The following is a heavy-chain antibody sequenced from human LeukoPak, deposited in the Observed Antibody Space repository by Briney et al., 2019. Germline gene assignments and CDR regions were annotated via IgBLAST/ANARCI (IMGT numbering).Heavy chain of an antibody. Sequence: GGSLRLSCAASGFTFSSYSMNWVRQAPGKGLEWVSYISSSSSTIYYADPVKGRFTISRDNAKNSLYLQMNSLRAEDTAVYYCARDGEYYYDSSGYAGAFDIWGQGTMVTVSS. CDR2: ISSSSSTI. V-gene: IGHV3-48*01. CDR3: ARDGEYYYDSSGYAGAFDI. D-gene: IGHD3-22*01. CDR1: GFTFSSYS. J-gene: IGHJ3*02.